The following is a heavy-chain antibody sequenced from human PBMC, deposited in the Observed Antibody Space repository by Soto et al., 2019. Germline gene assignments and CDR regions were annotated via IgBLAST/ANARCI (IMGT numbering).Heavy chain of an antibody. V-gene: IGHV1-8*01. J-gene: IGHJ4*02. Sequence: ASVKVSCKASGYTFTSYDINWVRQATGQGLEWMGWMNPNSGNTGYAQKFQGRVTMTRNTSISTAYMELSSLRSEDTAVYYCARVSRGYDFWSGYYYQPVFDYWGQGTLVTVSS. D-gene: IGHD3-3*01. CDR3: ARVSRGYDFWSGYYYQPVFDY. CDR1: GYTFTSYD. CDR2: MNPNSGNT.